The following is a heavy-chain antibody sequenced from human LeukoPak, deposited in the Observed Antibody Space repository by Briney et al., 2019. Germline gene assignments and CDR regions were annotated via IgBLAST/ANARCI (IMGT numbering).Heavy chain of an antibody. Sequence: GGSLRLSCAASGFTFSSYAMHWVRQAPGKGLEWVAVISYDGSNKCYADSVKGRFTISRDNSKNTLYLQMNSLRAEDTAVYYCARAKVKRDSSPGDYWGQGTLVTVSS. CDR1: GFTFSSYA. V-gene: IGHV3-30-3*01. D-gene: IGHD3-22*01. CDR2: ISYDGSNK. CDR3: ARAKVKRDSSPGDY. J-gene: IGHJ4*02.